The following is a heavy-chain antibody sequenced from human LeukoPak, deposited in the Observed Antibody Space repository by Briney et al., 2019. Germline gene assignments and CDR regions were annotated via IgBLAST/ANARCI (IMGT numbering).Heavy chain of an antibody. Sequence: GGSLRLSSAASGFIFSSYAMSWVRPAPGKGMGWVSTIGSVATTTYYADSVKGRFTISRDNSKNTLYLQLNSLRADDTAVYYCAHRGNYFDDWGQGTLVTVSS. CDR2: IGSVATTT. CDR1: GFIFSSYA. D-gene: IGHD3-16*01. V-gene: IGHV3-23*01. CDR3: AHRGNYFDD. J-gene: IGHJ4*02.